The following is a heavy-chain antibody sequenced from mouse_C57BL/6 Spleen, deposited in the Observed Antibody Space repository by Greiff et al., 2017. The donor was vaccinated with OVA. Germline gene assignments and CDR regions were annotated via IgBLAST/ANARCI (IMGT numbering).Heavy chain of an antibody. D-gene: IGHD1-1*02. J-gene: IGHJ4*01. Sequence: QVQLKESGPGLVAPSQSLSITCTVSGFSLTSYAISWVRQPPGKGLEWLGVLWTGGGTNYNSALKSRLSISKDNSKSQVFLKMNSLQTDDTARYYCARKGTGNYYAMDYWGQGTSVTVSS. CDR1: GFSLTSYA. CDR3: ARKGTGNYYAMDY. V-gene: IGHV2-9-1*01. CDR2: LWTGGGT.